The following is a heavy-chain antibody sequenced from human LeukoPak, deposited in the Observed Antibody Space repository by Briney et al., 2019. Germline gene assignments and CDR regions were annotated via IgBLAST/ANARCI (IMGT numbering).Heavy chain of an antibody. V-gene: IGHV4-39*01. CDR3: ARSGYSYGYTGEKYYYYYMDV. CDR1: GGSISSSSYY. CDR2: IYYSGST. Sequence: HPSETLSLTCTVSGGSISSSSYYWGWIRQPPGKGLEWIGSIYYSGSTYYNPSLKSRVTISIDTSKNQFSLKMNSVTAADTAVYYSARSGYSYGYTGEKYYYYYMDVWGKGTTVTVSS. D-gene: IGHD5-18*01. J-gene: IGHJ6*03.